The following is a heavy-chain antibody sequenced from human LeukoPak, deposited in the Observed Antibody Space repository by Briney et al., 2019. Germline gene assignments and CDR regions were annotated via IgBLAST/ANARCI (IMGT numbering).Heavy chain of an antibody. Sequence: GGSLRLSCVASGFAFSSHGMNWVRQAPGKGLEWVSGITSGTRTYYADSVKGRFAISRDNSKNTMYLQMNSLRAEDTAVYYCARRGASSGGLDYWGQGTLVTVSS. V-gene: IGHV3-23*01. D-gene: IGHD6-19*01. CDR1: GFAFSSHG. J-gene: IGHJ4*02. CDR3: ARRGASSGGLDY. CDR2: ITSGTRT.